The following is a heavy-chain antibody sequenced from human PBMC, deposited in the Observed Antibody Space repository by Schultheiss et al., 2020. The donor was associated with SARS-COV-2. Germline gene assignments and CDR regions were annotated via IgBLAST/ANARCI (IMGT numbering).Heavy chain of an antibody. CDR3: ARRPGIQNRSYYGMDV. D-gene: IGHD2/OR15-2a*01. CDR1: GGSISSCCYY. V-gene: IGHV4-61*03. J-gene: IGHJ6*02. Sequence: SETLSLTCTVSGGSISSCCYYWSWSRQPPGQGLEGIMEINHSGSTNYNPSLESRVTMSLDTSKNHFSLRLSSVTAADWAVYCCARRPGIQNRSYYGMDVWGQGTTVTVSS. CDR2: INHSGST.